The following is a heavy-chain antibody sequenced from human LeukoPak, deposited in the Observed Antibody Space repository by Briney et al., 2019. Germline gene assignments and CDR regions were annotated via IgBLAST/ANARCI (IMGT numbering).Heavy chain of an antibody. J-gene: IGHJ3*02. D-gene: IGHD3-16*01. CDR3: ARDLPGGAKAFNI. V-gene: IGHV3-30*02. Sequence: GGSLRLSCAASGFTFSGSGMHWVRQAPGKGPEWVAFIRYDESVKSYANSVKGRFTGSRDNSKNTLFLQMNNPRAEDTAVYYCARDLPGGAKAFNIWGLGTMIIVSS. CDR1: GFTFSGSG. CDR2: IRYDESVK.